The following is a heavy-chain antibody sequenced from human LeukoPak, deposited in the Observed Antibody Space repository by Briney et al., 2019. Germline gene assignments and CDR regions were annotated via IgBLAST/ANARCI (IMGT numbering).Heavy chain of an antibody. Sequence: PGGSLRLSCAASGFTFSSYSMNWVRQAPGKGLEWVSSISSSSSYIYYADSVKGRFTISRDNAKNSLYLQMNSLRAEDTAVYYCARADSSGWYYYFDYWGQGTLVTVSS. J-gene: IGHJ4*02. D-gene: IGHD6-19*01. V-gene: IGHV3-21*01. CDR3: ARADSSGWYYYFDY. CDR2: ISSSSSYI. CDR1: GFTFSSYS.